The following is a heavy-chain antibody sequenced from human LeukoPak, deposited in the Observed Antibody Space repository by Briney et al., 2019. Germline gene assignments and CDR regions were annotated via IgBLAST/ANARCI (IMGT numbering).Heavy chain of an antibody. D-gene: IGHD3-3*01. V-gene: IGHV1-69*08. CDR3: ARDLGTIFGEVD. Sequence: SVKVSCKTSGGTFHSFTFSWVRQAPGQGLEWMGWTIPAIGPPKYSQRFQDRVTITADKSTNTAYMELSSLRSEDTAVYYCARDLGTIFGEVDWGQGTLVTVSS. CDR1: GGTFHSFT. CDR2: TIPAIGPP. J-gene: IGHJ4*02.